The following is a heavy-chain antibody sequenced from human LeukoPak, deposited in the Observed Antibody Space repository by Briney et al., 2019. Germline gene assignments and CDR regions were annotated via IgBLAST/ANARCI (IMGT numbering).Heavy chain of an antibody. CDR3: ARGHLIWFGELSSGWFDP. CDR1: GGSFSGYY. Sequence: SETLSLTCAVYGGSFSGYYWSWIRQPPGKGLEWIGEINHSGSTNYNPSLKSRVTISVDTSKNQFSLKLSSVTAADTAVYYCARGHLIWFGELSSGWFDPWGQGTLVTVSS. J-gene: IGHJ5*02. V-gene: IGHV4-34*01. CDR2: INHSGST. D-gene: IGHD3-10*01.